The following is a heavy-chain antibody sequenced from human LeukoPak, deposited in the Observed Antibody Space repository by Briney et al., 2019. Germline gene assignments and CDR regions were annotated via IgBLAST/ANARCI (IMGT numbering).Heavy chain of an antibody. CDR2: IYPGDSDT. D-gene: IGHD3-3*01. CDR1: GYSFTSYW. J-gene: IGHJ4*02. CDR3: ARDTTYYDFWSGYPSWKFDY. Sequence: GASLKISCKGSGYSFTSYWIGWVRQMPGKGLEWMGIIYPGDSDTRYSPSFQGQVTISADKSISTAYLQWSSLKASDTAMYYCARDTTYYDFWSGYPSWKFDYWGQGTLVTVSS. V-gene: IGHV5-51*01.